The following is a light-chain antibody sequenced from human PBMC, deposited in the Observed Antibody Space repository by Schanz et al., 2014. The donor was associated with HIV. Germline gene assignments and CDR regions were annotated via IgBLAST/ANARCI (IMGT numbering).Light chain of an antibody. Sequence: DIRMTQSPSPLSASVGDRVTITCRASQSISIYLNWYQQKPGKAPKLLIYAASTLESGVPSRFSGSGSGTDFTLTINSLQPEDSATYYCQQSYSSPFTFGGGTKVEI. J-gene: IGKJ4*01. CDR2: AAS. V-gene: IGKV1-39*01. CDR1: QSISIY. CDR3: QQSYSSPFT.